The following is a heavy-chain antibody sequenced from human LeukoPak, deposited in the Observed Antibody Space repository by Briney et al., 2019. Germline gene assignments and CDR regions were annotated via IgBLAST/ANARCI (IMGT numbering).Heavy chain of an antibody. CDR3: ARYYDYVWGSFDY. J-gene: IGHJ4*02. CDR1: GYSISSGYY. Sequence: PSGTLSLTCAVSGYSISSGYYWGWIRQPPGKGLEWIGSIYHSGSTYYNPSLKSRVTISVDTSKNQFSLKLSSVTAADTAVYYCARYYDYVWGSFDYWGQGTLVTVSS. CDR2: IYHSGST. D-gene: IGHD3-16*01. V-gene: IGHV4-38-2*01.